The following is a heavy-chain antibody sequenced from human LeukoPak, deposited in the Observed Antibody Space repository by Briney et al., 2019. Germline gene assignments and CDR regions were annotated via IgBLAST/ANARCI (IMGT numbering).Heavy chain of an antibody. CDR1: GGSFSGYY. CDR2: INHSGST. V-gene: IGHV4-34*01. CDR3: ARARRFFDY. J-gene: IGHJ4*02. Sequence: SETLSLTCAVYGGSFSGYYWSWIRQPPGKGLEWIGEINHSGSTNYNPSLKSRVTISVDTSKNQFSLKLSSVTAADTAEYYCARARRFFDYWGQGTLVTVSS.